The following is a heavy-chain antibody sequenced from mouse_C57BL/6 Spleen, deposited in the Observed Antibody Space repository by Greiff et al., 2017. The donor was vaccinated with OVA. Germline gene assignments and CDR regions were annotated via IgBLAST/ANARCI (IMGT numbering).Heavy chain of an antibody. CDR2: IYPGDGDT. CDR1: GYAFSSYW. CDR3: ARRNYYGSIWYFDV. D-gene: IGHD1-1*01. V-gene: IGHV1-80*01. Sequence: QVQLQQSGAELVKPGASVKISCKASGYAFSSYWMNWVKQRPGKGLEWIGQIYPGDGDTNYNGKFKGKATLTSDKSSSTAYMQLSSLTSEDSAVYFCARRNYYGSIWYFDVWGTGTTVTVSS. J-gene: IGHJ1*03.